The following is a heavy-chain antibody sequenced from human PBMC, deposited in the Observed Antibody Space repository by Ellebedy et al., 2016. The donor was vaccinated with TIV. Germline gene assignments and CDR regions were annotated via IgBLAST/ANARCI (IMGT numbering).Heavy chain of an antibody. D-gene: IGHD3-10*01. CDR1: GFSFSNYA. CDR2: IGIDMVTT. J-gene: IGHJ4*02. V-gene: IGHV3-64*04. CDR3: AREPTLVGGRINPVDY. Sequence: GESLKISXSASGFSFSNYAMHWVRQAPGKGLEYVSAIGIDMVTTYYADSVKGRFTISRDNSKNTLYLQMNSLRAEDTAVYYCAREPTLVGGRINPVDYWGQGALVTVSS.